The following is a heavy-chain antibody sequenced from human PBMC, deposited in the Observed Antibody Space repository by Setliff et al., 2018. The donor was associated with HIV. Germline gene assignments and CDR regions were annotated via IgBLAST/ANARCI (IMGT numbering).Heavy chain of an antibody. D-gene: IGHD4-17*01. V-gene: IGHV3-33*01. Sequence: GGSLRLSCAASGFTFRSYGMQWVRQAPGKGLEWVALIWNDGSDKYYADSMKGRFTISRDNAKNSLYLQMNSLRVEDTAVYYCAREEVTTSGLDIWGQGTMVTVSS. CDR1: GFTFRSYG. CDR3: AREEVTTSGLDI. J-gene: IGHJ3*02. CDR2: IWNDGSDK.